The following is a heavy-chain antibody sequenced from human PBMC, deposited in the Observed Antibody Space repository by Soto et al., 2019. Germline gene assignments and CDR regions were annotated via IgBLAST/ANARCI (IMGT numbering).Heavy chain of an antibody. CDR1: GFSLTTNGMC. V-gene: IGHV2-70*11. J-gene: IGHJ6*02. CDR2: IDWDDDK. D-gene: IGHD1-1*01. CDR3: ARTRVRPSYYGMDV. Sequence: GFSLTTNGMCVSWIRQPPGKALEWLARIDWDDDKYYTTSLKTRLTISKDTSKNQVVLTMTNMDPVDTATYYCARTRVRPSYYGMDVWGQGTTVTVSS.